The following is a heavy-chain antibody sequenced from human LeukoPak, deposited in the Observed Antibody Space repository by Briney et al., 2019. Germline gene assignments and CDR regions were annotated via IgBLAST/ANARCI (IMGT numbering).Heavy chain of an antibody. CDR2: IYSGGST. D-gene: IGHD6-13*01. J-gene: IGHJ6*02. CDR3: ARGHSSSWYSNYYYGMDV. V-gene: IGHV3-53*01. CDR1: GFTVSSNY. Sequence: GGSLRLSCAASGFTVSSNYMSWVRQAPGKGREWVSVIYSGGSTYYADSVKGRFTISRDNSKNTLYLQMNSLRAEDTAVYYCARGHSSSWYSNYYYGMDVWGQGTTVTVSS.